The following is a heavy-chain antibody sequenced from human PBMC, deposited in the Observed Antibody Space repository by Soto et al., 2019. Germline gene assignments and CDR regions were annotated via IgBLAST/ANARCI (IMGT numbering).Heavy chain of an antibody. CDR3: AKVGPQLLVTSDFNY. D-gene: IGHD6-19*01. Sequence: VQLVESGGGVVQPGRSLRLSCAASGFTFSDYAMHWVRQAPGKGLEWVAVVSDDGRNTHYADSVKGRFTITRDSSKNRVSLEMTSRRAEDTAVYYCAKVGPQLLVTSDFNYWGQGALVTVSS. V-gene: IGHV3-30*18. CDR2: VSDDGRNT. CDR1: GFTFSDYA. J-gene: IGHJ4*02.